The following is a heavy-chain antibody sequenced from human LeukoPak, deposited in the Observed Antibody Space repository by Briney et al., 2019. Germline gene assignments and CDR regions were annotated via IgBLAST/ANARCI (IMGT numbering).Heavy chain of an antibody. J-gene: IGHJ4*02. CDR2: ISSSSSYI. Sequence: GGSLGLSCAASGFTFSSYSMNWVRQAPGKGLEWVSSISSSSSYIYYADSVKGRFTISRENAKNSLYLQMNSLRAEDTAVYYCASEDYDSSGVLDYWGQGTLVTVSS. D-gene: IGHD3-22*01. CDR3: ASEDYDSSGVLDY. CDR1: GFTFSSYS. V-gene: IGHV3-21*01.